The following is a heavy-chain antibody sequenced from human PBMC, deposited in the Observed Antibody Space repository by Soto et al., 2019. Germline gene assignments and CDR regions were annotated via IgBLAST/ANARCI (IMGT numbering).Heavy chain of an antibody. J-gene: IGHJ4*02. Sequence: EVQLVESGGGLIQPGGFLRLSCAASGFTVSSNYMSWVRQAPGKGLEWVSVIYSGGSTYYADSVKGRFTISRDNSKNTLYLQMNSLRAEDTAVYYCAGSPTYQYSSGWSLDYWGQGTLVTVSS. CDR3: AGSPTYQYSSGWSLDY. CDR2: IYSGGST. D-gene: IGHD6-19*01. CDR1: GFTVSSNY. V-gene: IGHV3-53*01.